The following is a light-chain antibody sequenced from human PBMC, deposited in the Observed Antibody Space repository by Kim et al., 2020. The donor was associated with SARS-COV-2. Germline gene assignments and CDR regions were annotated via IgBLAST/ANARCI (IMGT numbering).Light chain of an antibody. J-gene: IGKJ2*01. Sequence: LSPGAGATLSCRASQRVSGNYLAWYQQKPGLAPRLLIYGAFSRATGIPDRFRGGGSGTDFTLTITALEPEDFAVYYCQQYGDSHQTFGQGTKLEIK. CDR2: GAF. CDR3: QQYGDSHQT. V-gene: IGKV3-20*01. CDR1: QRVSGNY.